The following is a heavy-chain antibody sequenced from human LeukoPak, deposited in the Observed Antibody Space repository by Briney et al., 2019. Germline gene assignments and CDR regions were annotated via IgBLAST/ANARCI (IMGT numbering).Heavy chain of an antibody. V-gene: IGHV1-46*01. J-gene: IGHJ3*02. CDR1: GYTYTSYY. D-gene: IGHD3-9*01. Sequence: ASVKVSCKTSGYTYTSYYIHWVRQAPGQGLEWLGIINPSGGSTTYAQKFQGRVTMTTDTSTSTVYMELTSLRSDDTAVYYCARSSAYYNEADIWGQGTMVTVSS. CDR2: INPSGGST. CDR3: ARSSAYYNEADI.